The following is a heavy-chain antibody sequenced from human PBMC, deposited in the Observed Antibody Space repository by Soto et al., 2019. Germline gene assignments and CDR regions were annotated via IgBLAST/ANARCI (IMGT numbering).Heavy chain of an antibody. D-gene: IGHD4-17*01. CDR1: GYTFTSYV. Sequence: GALVKVSCKASGYTFTSYVMHWVRQAPGQRLEWMGWINAGNGNTKYSQKFQGRVTITRDTSASTAYMELSSLRSEDTAVYYCARLAYGDYIPYYFDYWGQGTLVTVSS. CDR3: ARLAYGDYIPYYFDY. J-gene: IGHJ4*02. CDR2: INAGNGNT. V-gene: IGHV1-3*01.